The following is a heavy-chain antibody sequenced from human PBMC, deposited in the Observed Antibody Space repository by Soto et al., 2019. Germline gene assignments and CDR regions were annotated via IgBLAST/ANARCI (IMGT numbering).Heavy chain of an antibody. V-gene: IGHV4-30-2*01. CDR2: IYRTGNT. Sequence: SETLSLTCTVSGDSMTSGDYSWSWIRQPPGEGLEWLGYIYRTGNTHYSPSLKSRVSISQDRSKNQFSLELTSVTAADTAVYYCARGDYQYSIDYWGLGTLVTVSS. D-gene: IGHD2-2*01. J-gene: IGHJ4*02. CDR3: ARGDYQYSIDY. CDR1: GDSMTSGDYS.